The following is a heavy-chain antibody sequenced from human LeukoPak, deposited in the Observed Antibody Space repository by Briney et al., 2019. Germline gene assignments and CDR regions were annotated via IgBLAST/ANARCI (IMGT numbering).Heavy chain of an antibody. D-gene: IGHD3-3*01. CDR3: AKGPQLGVRFADY. V-gene: IGHV3-23*01. J-gene: IGHJ4*02. CDR2: ISDSGAST. CDR1: GFTFSSYA. Sequence: GGSLRLSCAASGFTFSSYAMNWVRQTPGKGLEWVSSISDSGASTYYADSVKGRFTISRDNSKNTLYLQMNSLRVEDTAVCYCAKGPQLGVRFADYWGQGTLVTVSS.